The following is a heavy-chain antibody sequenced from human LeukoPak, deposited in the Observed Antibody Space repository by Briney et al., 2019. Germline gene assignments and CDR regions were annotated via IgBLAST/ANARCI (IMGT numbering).Heavy chain of an antibody. V-gene: IGHV3-74*01. J-gene: IGHJ4*02. CDR2: INSDGSTT. CDR1: GFTFSSYW. CDR3: ARVGYSSSWYIDY. Sequence: PGGSLRLSCAASGFTFSSYWMHWVRHAPGKGLVWVSRINSDGSTTNYADSVKGRFTISRDNAKNTLYLQMNSLRAEGTAVYYCARVGYSSSWYIDYWGQGTLVTVSS. D-gene: IGHD6-13*01.